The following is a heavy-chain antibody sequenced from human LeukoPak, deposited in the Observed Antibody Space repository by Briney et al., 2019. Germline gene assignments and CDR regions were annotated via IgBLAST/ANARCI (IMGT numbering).Heavy chain of an antibody. CDR2: IYYSGST. CDR3: ARHSEWELLYYFDY. D-gene: IGHD1-26*01. V-gene: IGHV4-59*08. Sequence: SETLSLTCTVSGGSISSYYWSWIRQPPGKGLEWIGYIYYSGSTNYNPSLKSRVTISVDTSKNQFSLKLSSVTAADTAVYYCARHSEWELLYYFDYWGQGTLVTVSS. CDR1: GGSISSYY. J-gene: IGHJ4*02.